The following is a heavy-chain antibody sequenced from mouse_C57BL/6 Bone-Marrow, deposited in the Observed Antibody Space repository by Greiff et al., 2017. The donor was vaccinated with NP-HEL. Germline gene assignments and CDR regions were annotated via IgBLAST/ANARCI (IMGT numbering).Heavy chain of an antibody. CDR1: GYTFTSYW. D-gene: IGHD1-1*01. V-gene: IGHV1-50*01. Sequence: QVQLQQSGAELVKPGASVKLSCKASGYTFTSYWMQWVKQRPGQGLEWIGEIDPSDSYTNYNQKFKGKATLTVDTSSSTAYMQLSSLTSEDSAVYYCASFPYYYGTWFAYWGQGTLVTVSA. J-gene: IGHJ3*01. CDR3: ASFPYYYGTWFAY. CDR2: IDPSDSYT.